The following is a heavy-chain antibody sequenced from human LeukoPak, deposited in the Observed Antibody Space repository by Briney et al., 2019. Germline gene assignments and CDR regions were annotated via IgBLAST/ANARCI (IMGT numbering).Heavy chain of an antibody. CDR1: GFTFSSYS. CDR3: ARVPYYYYYMDV. CDR2: ISSSSSTI. J-gene: IGHJ6*03. V-gene: IGHV3-48*01. Sequence: GGPLRLSCAASGFTFSSYSMNWVRQAPGKGQEWVSYISSSSSTIYYADSVKGRFTISRDNAKNSLYLQMNSLRAEDTAVYYCARVPYYYYYMDVWGKGTTVTVSS.